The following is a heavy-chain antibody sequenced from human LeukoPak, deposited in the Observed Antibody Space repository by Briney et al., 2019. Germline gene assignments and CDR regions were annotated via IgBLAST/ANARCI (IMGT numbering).Heavy chain of an antibody. V-gene: IGHV3-11*04. D-gene: IGHD4-17*01. Sequence: GGYLRLSCAASGFTFSDYYMSWIRQAPGKGLEWVSYISSSGSTIYYADSVKGRFTISRDNAKNSLYLQMNSLRAEDTAVYYCARDLAVTTDLDYWGQGTLVTVSS. CDR1: GFTFSDYY. CDR3: ARDLAVTTDLDY. CDR2: ISSSGSTI. J-gene: IGHJ4*02.